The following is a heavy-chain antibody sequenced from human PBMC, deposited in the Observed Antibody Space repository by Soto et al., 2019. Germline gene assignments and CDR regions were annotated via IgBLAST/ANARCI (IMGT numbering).Heavy chain of an antibody. D-gene: IGHD2-15*01. CDR3: AKVMGNRGRMDAFDI. V-gene: IGHV3-23*01. CDR1: GFTFSSCA. CDR2: ISDSGGST. J-gene: IGHJ3*02. Sequence: PGGSLRLSCAASGFTFSSCAMSWVRQVPGMGLQWVSAISDSGGSTYYAGSVKGRFTISRDNSKNTLYLQMNSLRAEDTAVYYCAKVMGNRGRMDAFDIWGQGXMVTVSS.